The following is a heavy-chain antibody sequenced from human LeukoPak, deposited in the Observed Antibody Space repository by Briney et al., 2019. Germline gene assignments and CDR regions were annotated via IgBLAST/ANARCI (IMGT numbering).Heavy chain of an antibody. CDR1: GGSISSSSYY. CDR2: IYYSGST. CDR3: ARLYYDSSGYYQICYFDY. V-gene: IGHV4-39*01. D-gene: IGHD3-22*01. J-gene: IGHJ4*02. Sequence: SETLSLTCTVSGGSISSSSYYWGWIRQSPGKGLEWIGSIYYSGSTYYNPSLKSRVTISVDTSKNRFSLNLSSVTAADTAVYYCARLYYDSSGYYQICYFDYWGQGTLVTVSS.